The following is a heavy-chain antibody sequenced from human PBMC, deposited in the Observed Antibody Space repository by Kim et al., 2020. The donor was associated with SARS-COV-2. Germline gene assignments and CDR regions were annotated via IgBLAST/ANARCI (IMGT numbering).Heavy chain of an antibody. CDR2: IYPGDFYT. CDR1: GYSFTSYW. CDR3: ARRPGWGAGNWYFDF. J-gene: IGHJ2*01. D-gene: IGHD6-19*01. V-gene: IGHV5-10-1*01. Sequence: GESLKMSCKGSGYSFTSYWISWVRQMPGKGLEWMGRIYPGDFYTNYSPSFQGHVSISVDKSISTAYLQWSSLKASDTAMFYCARRPGWGAGNWYFDFWGR.